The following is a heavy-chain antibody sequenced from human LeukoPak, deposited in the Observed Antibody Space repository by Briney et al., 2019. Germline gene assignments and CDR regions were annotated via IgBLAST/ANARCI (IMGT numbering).Heavy chain of an antibody. D-gene: IGHD6-13*01. J-gene: IGHJ6*02. CDR1: GFTVSSNY. Sequence: GGSLRLSCAASGFTVSSNYMSWVRQAPGKGLEWVSVIYSGGSTYYADSVKGRFTISRDNSKNTLYLQMNSLRAEDTAVYYCARVPSLAAAVYYYYYGMDVWGQGTTVTVSS. V-gene: IGHV3-53*01. CDR2: IYSGGST. CDR3: ARVPSLAAAVYYYYYGMDV.